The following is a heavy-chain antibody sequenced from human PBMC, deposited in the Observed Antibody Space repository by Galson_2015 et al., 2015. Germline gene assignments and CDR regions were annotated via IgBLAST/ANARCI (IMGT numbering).Heavy chain of an antibody. D-gene: IGHD1-1*01. CDR1: GASVSSTGHY. J-gene: IGHJ4*02. Sequence: LSLTCTVSGASVSSTGHYWSWIRQPPGQGLEWIGYICYSGTTNYNPSLKSRVTISVDTSENQFSLRLRSVTAADTAVYYCARVIPRKYTTTWNVYYFDYWGQGTLVTVSS. CDR3: ARVIPRKYTTTWNVYYFDY. V-gene: IGHV4-61*08. CDR2: ICYSGTT.